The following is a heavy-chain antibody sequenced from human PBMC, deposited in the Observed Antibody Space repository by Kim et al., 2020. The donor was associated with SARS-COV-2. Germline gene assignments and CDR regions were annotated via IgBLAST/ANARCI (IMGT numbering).Heavy chain of an antibody. CDR3: AKEKLGVWTY. V-gene: IGHV3-43*01. J-gene: IGHJ4*02. CDR1: GFIFHEYN. Sequence: GGSLRLSCAASGFIFHEYNMHWVRQAPGKGLEWVAVISLDGASTFSADSVKGRFTISRDNSENSLHMQKNIMTFEDSALYYCAKEKLGVWTYCGQGTLVT. CDR2: ISLDGAST. D-gene: IGHD3-16*01.